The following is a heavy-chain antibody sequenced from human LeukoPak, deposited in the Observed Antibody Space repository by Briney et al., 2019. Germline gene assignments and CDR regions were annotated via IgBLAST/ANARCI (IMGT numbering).Heavy chain of an antibody. Sequence: GGSLRLSCEASGLTFSSYEMNWVRQAPGKGLEWVSSISRRSRHVYYAGSVKGRFTVSRDNAKNSLYLQMNSLRAEDMAVYFCVRDLMGSGATTAYLHHWGQGTLVTVSS. V-gene: IGHV3-21*01. CDR1: GLTFSSYE. CDR3: VRDLMGSGATTAYLHH. D-gene: IGHD4/OR15-4a*01. J-gene: IGHJ1*01. CDR2: ISRRSRHV.